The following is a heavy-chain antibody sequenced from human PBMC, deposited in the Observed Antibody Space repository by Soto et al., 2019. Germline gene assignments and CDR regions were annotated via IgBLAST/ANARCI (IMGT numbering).Heavy chain of an antibody. CDR3: ARHIATMVRGVYIPNWFDP. V-gene: IGHV4-59*08. J-gene: IGHJ5*02. Sequence: SETLSLTFTVSGCSISSHHLSLIRQPPGKGLEWIVYIYYSGSTNYNPSLKSRVTISVDTSKNQFSLKLSSVTAADTAVYYCARHIATMVRGVYIPNWFDPWGQGTLVTVSS. CDR1: GCSISSHH. D-gene: IGHD3-10*01. CDR2: IYYSGST.